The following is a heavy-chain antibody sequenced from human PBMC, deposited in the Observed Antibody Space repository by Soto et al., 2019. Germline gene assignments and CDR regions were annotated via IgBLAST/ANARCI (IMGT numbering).Heavy chain of an antibody. CDR1: GGSISSGGYY. V-gene: IGHV4-31*03. D-gene: IGHD6-13*01. CDR3: ARDLRSSWYGGYYYYYGMDV. J-gene: IGHJ6*02. CDR2: IYYSGST. Sequence: SETLSLTCTVSGGSISSGGYYWSWIRQHPGKGLERIGYIYYSGSTYYKPSLKSRVTISVDTSKNQFSLKLSSVTAADTAVYYFARDLRSSWYGGYYYYYGMDVWGQGTTVTV.